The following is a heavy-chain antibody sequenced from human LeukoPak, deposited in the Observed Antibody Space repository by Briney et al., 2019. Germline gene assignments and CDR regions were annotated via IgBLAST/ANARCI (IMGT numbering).Heavy chain of an antibody. Sequence: GGSLTLSCVASGFTFRRSGLHWVRQAPGKGLEWVAGISHDASIDFDADSVKGRFTISRAYYKHTPYFEINSLTTEAAAVYYCARAQGSLVNFFAYGMDVWGQGTTVTVSS. D-gene: IGHD3-10*01. J-gene: IGHJ6*01. CDR3: ARAQGSLVNFFAYGMDV. CDR2: ISHDASID. V-gene: IGHV3-30*03. CDR1: GFTFRRSG.